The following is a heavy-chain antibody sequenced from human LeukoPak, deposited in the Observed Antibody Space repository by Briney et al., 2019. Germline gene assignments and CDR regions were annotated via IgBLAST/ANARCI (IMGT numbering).Heavy chain of an antibody. J-gene: IGHJ3*02. Sequence: SETLSLTCAVYGGSFSGYYWSWIRQPPGKGLEWIGEINHSGSTNYNPSLKSRLTISVDTSKNQFSLKLSSVAAAETAVYYCARVTRALRTVTKPPRSNAFDIWGQGTKVTVSS. D-gene: IGHD4-17*01. CDR3: ARVTRALRTVTKPPRSNAFDI. V-gene: IGHV4-34*01. CDR1: GGSFSGYY. CDR2: INHSGST.